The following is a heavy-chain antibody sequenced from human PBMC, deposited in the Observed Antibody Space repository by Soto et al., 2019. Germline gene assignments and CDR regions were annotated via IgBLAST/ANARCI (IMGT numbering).Heavy chain of an antibody. V-gene: IGHV3-23*01. J-gene: IGHJ4*02. CDR1: GFAFISCA. CDR3: AKHAKYCSGGICSFPYFFDY. D-gene: IGHD2-15*01. Sequence: SGWSLRLSCPSSGFAFISCAMSWVRQAPGKGLEWVSGVSASGDPTDYADSVKGRFTISRDNSKNTLYLQMNSLRAEDTAVYYCAKHAKYCSGGICSFPYFFDYWGQGTLVTVSS. CDR2: VSASGDPT.